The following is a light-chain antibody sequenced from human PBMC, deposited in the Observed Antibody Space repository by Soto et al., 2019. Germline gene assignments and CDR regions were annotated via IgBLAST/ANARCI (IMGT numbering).Light chain of an antibody. CDR2: DAS. V-gene: IGKV3-11*01. Sequence: ELVLTQSPATLSLSPGERATLSCRASQSVSSSLVWYQKKPGQPPRLLISDASNRATGIPARFSGSGYGTDFTLTISSLEPEDFAVYYCQQRSDWPPRTFGGGTKVDIK. J-gene: IGKJ4*01. CDR1: QSVSSS. CDR3: QQRSDWPPRT.